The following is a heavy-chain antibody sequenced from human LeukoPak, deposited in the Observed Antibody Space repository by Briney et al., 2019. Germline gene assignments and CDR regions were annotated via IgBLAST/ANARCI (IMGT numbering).Heavy chain of an antibody. CDR3: AREPGVAAAGKSYFNY. CDR2: TSYDGSNK. D-gene: IGHD6-13*01. Sequence: PGGSLRLSCAASGFTLCSYGMHWVREAPGEGVEWGAVTSYDGSNKYYTDSVKGRFTISRDSSKNTLYLQMNSLRAEDTAVYYCAREPGVAAAGKSYFNYWGQGTLVTVSS. J-gene: IGHJ4*02. V-gene: IGHV3-30*03. CDR1: GFTLCSYG.